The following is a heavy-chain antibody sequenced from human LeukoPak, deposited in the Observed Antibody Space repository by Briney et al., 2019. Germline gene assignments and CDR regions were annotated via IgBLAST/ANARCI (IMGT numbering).Heavy chain of an antibody. V-gene: IGHV3-23*01. CDR1: GFTFSSYA. CDR2: ISGSGGST. Sequence: GGSLRLSCAASGFTFSSYAMSWVRQAPGKGLEWVSAISGSGGSTYYADSVKGRFTISRDNSKNTLYLQMNSLRAEDTAVYYCANSDDSLYYFDYWAREPWSPSPQ. D-gene: IGHD3-22*01. CDR3: ANSDDSLYYFDY. J-gene: IGHJ4*02.